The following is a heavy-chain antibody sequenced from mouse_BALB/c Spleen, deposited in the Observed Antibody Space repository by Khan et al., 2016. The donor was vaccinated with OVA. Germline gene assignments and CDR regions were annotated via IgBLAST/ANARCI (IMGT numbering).Heavy chain of an antibody. D-gene: IGHD1-1*01. CDR2: ISYSGRT. V-gene: IGHV3-2*02. J-gene: IGHJ2*01. CDR1: GYSITSDYA. CDR3: ARSVTSTTVVATDFDY. Sequence: EVQLQESGPGLVKPSQSLSLTCTVTGYSITSDYAWNWIRQFPGNKLEWMAYISYSGRTSYNPSLKSRLSITRDTSKNQFFLQLNSVTTEDTATYYGARSVTSTTVVATDFDYWGQGTTLTVSS.